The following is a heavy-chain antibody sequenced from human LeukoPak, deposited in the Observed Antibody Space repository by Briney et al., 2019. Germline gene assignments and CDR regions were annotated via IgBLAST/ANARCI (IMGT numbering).Heavy chain of an antibody. J-gene: IGHJ6*01. V-gene: IGHV4-4*02. CDR3: ASKEYYYYGMDV. Sequence: SGTLSLTCAVSGGSSSSSNWWNWVRQTPGNGLEWIGEIDHSGGSNYNPSLKSRVTISVDKSKNQISLKLSSVTAADTAVYYCASKEYYYYGMDVWGQGTTVTVSS. CDR1: GGSSSSSNW. CDR2: IDHSGGS.